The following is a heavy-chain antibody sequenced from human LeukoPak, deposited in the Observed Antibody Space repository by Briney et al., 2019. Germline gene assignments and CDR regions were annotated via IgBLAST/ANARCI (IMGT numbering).Heavy chain of an antibody. CDR1: GFTVSSNY. V-gene: IGHV3-66*01. D-gene: IGHD5-18*01. CDR2: IYSGGST. Sequence: GGSLRLSCAASGFTVSSNYMSWVRQAPGKGLEWVSVIYSGGSTYYADSVKGRFTISRDNSKNTLYPQMSSLRAEDTAVYYCARVEEGDTAPAGPFDYWGQGTLVTVSS. CDR3: ARVEEGDTAPAGPFDY. J-gene: IGHJ4*02.